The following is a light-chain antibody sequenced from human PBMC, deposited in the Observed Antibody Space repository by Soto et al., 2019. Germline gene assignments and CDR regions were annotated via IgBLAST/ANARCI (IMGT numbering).Light chain of an antibody. Sequence: EIVMTQSPATLSVSPGERATLSCRASQSVSSNLAWYQQKPGQAPRLLIYGASTGATGIPARFSGSGSGTEFTLTLSSLQSEDFAVYYCQQYNNWPPGTFGQGTKVEIK. CDR2: GAS. CDR1: QSVSSN. V-gene: IGKV3-15*01. J-gene: IGKJ1*01. CDR3: QQYNNWPPGT.